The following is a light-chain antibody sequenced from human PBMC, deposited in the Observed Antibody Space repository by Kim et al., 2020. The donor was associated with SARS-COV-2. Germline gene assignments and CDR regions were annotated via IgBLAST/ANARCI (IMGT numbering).Light chain of an antibody. CDR3: QHYDNRPPWT. V-gene: IGKV3-15*01. J-gene: IGKJ1*01. CDR1: QSVLNN. Sequence: SPGERATVSCRASQSVLNNLAWYQQKPGQAPRLLIYGALTRATGIPARFSGSASGTEFTLTISSLQSEDFAVYYCQHYDNRPPWTFGQGTKVDIK. CDR2: GAL.